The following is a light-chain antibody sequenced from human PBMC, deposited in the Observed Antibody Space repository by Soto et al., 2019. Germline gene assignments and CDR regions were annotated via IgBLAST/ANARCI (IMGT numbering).Light chain of an antibody. CDR1: QSVSSN. Sequence: DIVLTQSPATLSLSPGERATLSCRASQSVSSNLAWYQQKPGQAPRLLIYDASNRATGIPARFSGSGSGTDFTLTISSLETEDFAVYYCQQRSNWLTFGGGTKVEI. CDR2: DAS. V-gene: IGKV3-11*01. CDR3: QQRSNWLT. J-gene: IGKJ4*01.